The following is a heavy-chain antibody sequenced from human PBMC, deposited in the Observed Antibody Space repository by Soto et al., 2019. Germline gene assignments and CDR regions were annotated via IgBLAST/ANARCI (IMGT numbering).Heavy chain of an antibody. CDR1: GFTFSSYD. V-gene: IGHV3-13*01. CDR3: VRDMQLWRLDS. CDR2: IGTAGDT. D-gene: IGHD2-21*01. J-gene: IGHJ4*02. Sequence: SGFTFSSYDMHWVRQATGKGLEWVSAIGTAGDTYYPGSVKGRFTISRDNAKNTLYLHMNSLRAEDTAVYYCVRDMQLWRLDSWGQGTLVTVSS.